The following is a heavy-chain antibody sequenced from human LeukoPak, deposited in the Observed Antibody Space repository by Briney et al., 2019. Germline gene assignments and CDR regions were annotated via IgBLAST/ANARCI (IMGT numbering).Heavy chain of an antibody. J-gene: IGHJ6*02. D-gene: IGHD6-19*01. CDR3: ARPSASGRLVRSYYGMDV. CDR2: ISSSGSTI. CDR1: GFTFSDYY. V-gene: IGHV3-11*04. Sequence: PGGSLRLSCAASGFTFSDYYMSWIRQAPGKGLEWVSYISSSGSTIYYADSVKGRFTISRDNAKNSLYLQMNSLRAEDTAVYYCARPSASGRLVRSYYGMDVWGQGTTVTVSS.